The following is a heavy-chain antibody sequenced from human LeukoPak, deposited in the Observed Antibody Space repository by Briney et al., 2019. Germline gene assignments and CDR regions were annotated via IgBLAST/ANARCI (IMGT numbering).Heavy chain of an antibody. CDR2: ISWNSGSI. CDR1: GFTFDDYA. J-gene: IGHJ3*02. D-gene: IGHD6-13*01. CDR3: AKTLVVRPPKIAAAAQGAFDI. Sequence: GGSLRLSCAASGFTFDDYAMHWVRQAPGKGLEWVSGISWNSGSIGYADSVKGRFTISRDNAKNSLYLQMNSLRAEDTALYYCAKTLVVRPPKIAAAAQGAFDIWGQGTMVTVSS. V-gene: IGHV3-9*01.